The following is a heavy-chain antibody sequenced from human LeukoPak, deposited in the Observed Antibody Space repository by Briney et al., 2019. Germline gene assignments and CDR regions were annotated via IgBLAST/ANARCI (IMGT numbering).Heavy chain of an antibody. V-gene: IGHV4-39*02. D-gene: IGHD1-1*01. CDR1: GGSISSSDYY. Sequence: SETLSLTCTVSGGSISSSDYYWGWVRQPPGKGLEWIGSIFYSGAAHCNPSLKSRVTISVDTSNNQFSLMLSSVTAADTAVYYCARDKISNSDDAFDIWGQGTMVTVSS. CDR2: IFYSGAA. J-gene: IGHJ3*02. CDR3: ARDKISNSDDAFDI.